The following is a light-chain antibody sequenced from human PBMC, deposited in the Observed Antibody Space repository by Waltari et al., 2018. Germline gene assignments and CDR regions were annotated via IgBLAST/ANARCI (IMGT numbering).Light chain of an antibody. Sequence: DIQMTQYPSSLSASVGDRVTISCKASQDIRNYLNWYQHKPGKAPKLLIYDASNLKTGVPSRFTGRGSGTNFTFTINSLQPEDIATYYCQQSGTFGQGTRLEIK. CDR3: QQSGT. CDR1: QDIRNY. V-gene: IGKV1-33*01. J-gene: IGKJ5*01. CDR2: DAS.